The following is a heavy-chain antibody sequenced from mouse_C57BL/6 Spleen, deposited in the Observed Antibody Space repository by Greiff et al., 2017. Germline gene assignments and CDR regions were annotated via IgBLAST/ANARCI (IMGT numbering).Heavy chain of an antibody. CDR3: ASSGAGYGAY. V-gene: IGHV1-55*01. Sequence: QVQLQQPGAELVKPGASVKMSCKASGYTFTSYWITWVKQRPGQGLEWIGDIYPGSGSTNYNEKFKSKATLTVDTSSSTAYRQLSSRTSEDSAVYYCASSGAGYGAYWGQGTLVTVSA. D-gene: IGHD3-2*02. CDR2: IYPGSGST. CDR1: GYTFTSYW. J-gene: IGHJ3*01.